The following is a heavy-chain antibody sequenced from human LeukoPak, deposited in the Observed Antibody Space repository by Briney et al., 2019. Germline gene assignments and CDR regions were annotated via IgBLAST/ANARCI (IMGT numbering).Heavy chain of an antibody. J-gene: IGHJ5*02. CDR2: IYYSGST. CDR3: ARFGGYCSGGSCFFNRFDP. D-gene: IGHD2-15*01. V-gene: IGHV4-59*01. Sequence: PSETLSLTCTVSGGSISNYYWSWIRQPPGKGLEWIGYIYYSGSTNYNPSLKSRVTISVDTSKNQYSLKLSSVTAADTAVYFCARFGGYCSGGSCFFNRFDPWGQGTLVTVSS. CDR1: GGSISNYY.